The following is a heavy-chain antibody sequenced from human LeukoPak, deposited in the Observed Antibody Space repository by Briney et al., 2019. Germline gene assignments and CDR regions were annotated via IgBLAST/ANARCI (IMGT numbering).Heavy chain of an antibody. D-gene: IGHD3-3*01. Sequence: PSETLSLTCTVSGGSISSSSYYWGWIRQPPGKGLEWIGSIYYSGSTYYNPSLKSRVTISVDTSKNQFSLKLSSVTAADTAVYYCARCLVWSGYSYWGQGTLVTVSS. CDR2: IYYSGST. V-gene: IGHV4-39*01. CDR3: ARCLVWSGYSY. J-gene: IGHJ4*02. CDR1: GGSISSSSYY.